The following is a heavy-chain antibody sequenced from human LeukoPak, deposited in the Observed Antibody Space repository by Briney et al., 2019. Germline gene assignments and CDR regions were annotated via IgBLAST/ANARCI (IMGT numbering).Heavy chain of an antibody. CDR3: ASGYCSSTSCHGNFDY. D-gene: IGHD2-2*01. Sequence: SETLSLTCTVSGGSISSDGYYWSWIRQHPGKGLEWIGYIYYSGSTYYNPSLKSRVTISVDTSKNQFSLKLSSVTAADTAVYYCASGYCSSTSCHGNFDYWGQGTLVTVSS. V-gene: IGHV4-31*03. J-gene: IGHJ4*02. CDR2: IYYSGST. CDR1: GGSISSDGYY.